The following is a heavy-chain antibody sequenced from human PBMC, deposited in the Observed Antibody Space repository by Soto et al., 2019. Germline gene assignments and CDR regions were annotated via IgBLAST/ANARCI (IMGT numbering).Heavy chain of an antibody. J-gene: IGHJ4*02. CDR1: GYTFTSYP. D-gene: IGHD1-7*01. CDR3: AREYCGTTTWRDY. V-gene: IGHV1-18*04. Sequence: QVQLVQSAPELQRPGDSVKVSCKTSGYTFTSYPYSWVRQAPGQGLEWMGWVSSYDGTTKVAQQFRDRITLTADTSAATVFIELRRLTSDDPAVYYCAREYCGTTTWRDYWGQGTRLAVSS. CDR2: VSSYDGTT.